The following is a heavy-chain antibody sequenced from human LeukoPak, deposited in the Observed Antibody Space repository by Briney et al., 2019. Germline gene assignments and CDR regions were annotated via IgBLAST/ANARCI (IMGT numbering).Heavy chain of an antibody. Sequence: SETLSLTCAVYGGSFSGYYWSWIRQPPGKGLEWIGEINHSGSTNYNPSLKSRVTISVDTSKNQFSLKLNSVTAADTAMYYCARLLRGSSWYDRKTDRYYYYMDVWGKGTTVTISS. CDR3: ARLLRGSSWYDRKTDRYYYYMDV. D-gene: IGHD6-13*01. J-gene: IGHJ6*03. CDR1: GGSFSGYY. V-gene: IGHV4-34*01. CDR2: INHSGST.